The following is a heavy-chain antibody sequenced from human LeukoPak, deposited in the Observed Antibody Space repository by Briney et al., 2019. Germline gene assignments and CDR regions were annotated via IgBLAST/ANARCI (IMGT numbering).Heavy chain of an antibody. V-gene: IGHV3-23*01. CDR3: ARRTNSWPNFDY. CDR2: ISVSGTST. CDR1: GFTFVSYN. J-gene: IGHJ4*02. D-gene: IGHD6-13*01. Sequence: AGGSLRLSCAASGFTFVSYNMKWVREARGKGGEWVSGISVSGTSTYYADAVKGRFTISRDNSKNTLYLQMNSLRAEDTAVYYCARRTNSWPNFDYWGQGTLVTVSS.